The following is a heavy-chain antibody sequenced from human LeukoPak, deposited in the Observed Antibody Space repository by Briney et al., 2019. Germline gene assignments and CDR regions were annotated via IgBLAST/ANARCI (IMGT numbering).Heavy chain of an antibody. J-gene: IGHJ3*02. CDR3: TREGWELLHAFDI. CDR2: IKQDGSEK. CDR1: GGSFSGYY. D-gene: IGHD1-26*01. V-gene: IGHV3-7*01. Sequence: ETLSLTCAAYGGSFSGYYWSWVRQAPGKGLEWVANIKQDGSEKYYVDSVKGRFTISRDNAKNSLYLQMNSLRAEDTAVFYCTREGWELLHAFDIWGQGTMVTVSS.